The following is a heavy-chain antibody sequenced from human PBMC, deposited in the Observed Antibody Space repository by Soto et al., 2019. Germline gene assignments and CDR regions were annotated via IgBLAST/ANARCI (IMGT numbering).Heavy chain of an antibody. V-gene: IGHV3-33*01. CDR1: GFTFSSYG. CDR3: ARARYWGSFGPFDY. CDR2: TYHDGTNK. Sequence: SLRLSCAASGFTFSSYGMHWVRQAPGKGLEWVALTYHDGTNKYYADSVKGRFTISRDNSKNTVSLQMNSLRAEDTAVYYCARARYWGSFGPFDYWGQGTLVTVSS. J-gene: IGHJ4*02. D-gene: IGHD2-21*01.